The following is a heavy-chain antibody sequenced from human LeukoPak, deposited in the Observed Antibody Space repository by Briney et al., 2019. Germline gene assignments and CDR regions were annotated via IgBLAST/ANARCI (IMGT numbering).Heavy chain of an antibody. D-gene: IGHD2-2*01. CDR1: GGSISSGSYY. V-gene: IGHV4-61*02. CDR2: IYTSGST. J-gene: IGHJ4*02. Sequence: SETLSLTCTVSGGSISSGSYYWSWIRQPAGKGLEWIGRIYTSGSTNYNPSLKSRVTISVDTSKNQFSLKLSSVTAADTAVYYCARGHTHPQYCSSTSCSNTPIDYWGQGTLVTVSS. CDR3: ARGHTHPQYCSSTSCSNTPIDY.